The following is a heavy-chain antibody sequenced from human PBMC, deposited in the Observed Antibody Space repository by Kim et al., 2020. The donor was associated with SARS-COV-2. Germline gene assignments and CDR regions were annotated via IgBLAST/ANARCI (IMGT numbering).Heavy chain of an antibody. CDR3: ARERWFGADY. Sequence: SETLSLTCTVSGGSISSGGYYWSWIRQHPGKGLEWIGYIYYSGSTYYNPSLKSRVTISVHTSKNQFSLKLSSVTAADTAVYYCARERWFGADYWGQGTLVTVSS. CDR2: IYYSGST. CDR1: GGSISSGGYY. D-gene: IGHD3-10*01. J-gene: IGHJ4*02. V-gene: IGHV4-31*03.